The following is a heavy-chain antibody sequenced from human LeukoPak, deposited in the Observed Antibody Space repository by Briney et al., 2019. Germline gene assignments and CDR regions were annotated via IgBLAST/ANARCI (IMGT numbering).Heavy chain of an antibody. Sequence: GGSLRLSCAASGFTFSSHSMNWVRQAPGKGLEWVSYITSSGSVMYHADSVRGRFTISRDNAKNSLYLEMNSVRAEDTAVYYCARDVRWVRFFFDNGGQGTLVTVS. J-gene: IGHJ4*02. CDR1: GFTFSSHS. D-gene: IGHD5-12*01. CDR3: ARDVRWVRFFFDN. CDR2: ITSSGSVM. V-gene: IGHV3-48*01.